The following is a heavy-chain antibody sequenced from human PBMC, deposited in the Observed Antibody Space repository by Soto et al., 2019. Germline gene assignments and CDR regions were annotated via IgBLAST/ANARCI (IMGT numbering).Heavy chain of an antibody. J-gene: IGHJ3*02. CDR3: ARLRVGDILVVPAALCAFDI. D-gene: IGHD2-2*01. CDR2: IYYSGST. V-gene: IGHV4-39*01. CDR1: GGSISSSSYY. Sequence: PSETLSLTCTVSGGSISSSSYYWGGILQPPGKGLEWIGSIYYSGSTYYNPSLKSRVTISVDTSKNQFSLKLSSVTAADTAVYYCARLRVGDILVVPAALCAFDICGQGTMVTGS.